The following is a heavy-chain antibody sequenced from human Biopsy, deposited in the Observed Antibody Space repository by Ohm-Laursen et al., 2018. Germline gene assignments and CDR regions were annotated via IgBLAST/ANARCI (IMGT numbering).Heavy chain of an antibody. CDR3: ARAVDYYDPYYYYGLDV. V-gene: IGHV4-4*07. D-gene: IGHD3-16*01. CDR1: GGSLSSYS. CDR2: IYTSGIT. J-gene: IGHJ6*02. Sequence: GTLSLTCTVSGGSLSSYSWSWIRQPAGKGLEWIGQIYTSGITNYNPSLKSRITISVDTSKNQISLKLRSVTAADTAVYYCARAVDYYDPYYYYGLDVWGQGTTVTVSS.